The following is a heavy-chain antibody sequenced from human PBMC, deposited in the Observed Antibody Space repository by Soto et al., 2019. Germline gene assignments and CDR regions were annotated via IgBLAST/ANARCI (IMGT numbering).Heavy chain of an antibody. V-gene: IGHV1-46*01. Sequence: APVKVSCKAPGDTFTSYYLNWVRQAPRQGLEWMGVINPHGGSTKYAQKFQGRITMTRDTSRSTVYMELSSLRSDDTAIYYCARSSGGNFGIIIEGSNWFDPWGQGTLVTVSS. CDR1: GDTFTSYY. J-gene: IGHJ5*02. CDR3: ARSSGGNFGIIIEGSNWFDP. D-gene: IGHD3-3*01. CDR2: INPHGGST.